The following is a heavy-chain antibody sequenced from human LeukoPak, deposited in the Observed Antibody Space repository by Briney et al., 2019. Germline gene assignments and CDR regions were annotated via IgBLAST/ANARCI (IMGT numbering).Heavy chain of an antibody. CDR2: ILYDGSNK. V-gene: IGHV3-30*18. J-gene: IGHJ3*02. CDR3: AKDGAYYDFWSGSHAFDI. CDR1: GFTFSSYG. Sequence: GRSLRLSCAASGFTFSSYGMHWVRQAPGKGLEWAAVILYDGSNKYYADSVKGRFTISRDNSKNTLYLQMNSLRAEDTAVYYCAKDGAYYDFWSGSHAFDIWGQGTMVTVSS. D-gene: IGHD3-3*01.